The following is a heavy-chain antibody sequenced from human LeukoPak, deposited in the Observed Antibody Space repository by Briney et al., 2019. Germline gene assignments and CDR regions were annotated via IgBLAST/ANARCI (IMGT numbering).Heavy chain of an antibody. CDR2: IYYSGST. CDR3: ARVLVGMATILDY. J-gene: IGHJ4*02. D-gene: IGHD5-24*01. V-gene: IGHV4-30-4*01. CDR1: GGSISSGDYY. Sequence: PSETLSLTCTVSGGSISSGDYYWSWIRQPPGKGLEWIGYIYYSGSTYYNPSLKSRVTISVDTSKNQFSLKLSSVTAADTAVYYCARVLVGMATILDYWGQGTLVTVSS.